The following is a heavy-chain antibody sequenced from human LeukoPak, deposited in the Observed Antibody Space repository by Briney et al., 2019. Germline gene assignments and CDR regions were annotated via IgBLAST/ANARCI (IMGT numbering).Heavy chain of an antibody. CDR2: ISYDGSDK. CDR1: GFTFNMYE. CDR3: ARQYIAARGRNWFDP. J-gene: IGHJ5*02. Sequence: GGSLRLSCAASGFTFNMYEMNWVRQAPGKGLEWVAVISYDGSDKYYADSVKGRFTISRDNSKNTLYLQMNSLRAEDTAVYYCARQYIAARGRNWFDPWGQGTLVTVSS. D-gene: IGHD6-6*01. V-gene: IGHV3-30*04.